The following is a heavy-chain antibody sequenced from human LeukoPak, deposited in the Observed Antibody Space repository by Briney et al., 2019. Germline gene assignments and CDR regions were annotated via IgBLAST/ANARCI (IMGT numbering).Heavy chain of an antibody. CDR2: ISSSGSTI. CDR3: ARVPATYYYGSGSYYGYYYYMDV. D-gene: IGHD3-10*01. V-gene: IGHV3-11*01. CDR1: GFTFSDYY. Sequence: PGGSLRLSCAASGFTFSDYYMSWIRQAPGKGLEWVSYISSSGSTIYYADSVKGRFTISRDNAKNSLYLQMNSLRAEDTAVYYCARVPATYYYGSGSYYGYYYYMDVWGKGTTVTISS. J-gene: IGHJ6*03.